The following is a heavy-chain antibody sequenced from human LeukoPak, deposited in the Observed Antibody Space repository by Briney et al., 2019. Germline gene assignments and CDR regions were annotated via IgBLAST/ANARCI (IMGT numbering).Heavy chain of an antibody. J-gene: IGHJ5*01. Sequence: SETLSLTCTVSGDSMTSYYWGWIRQPPGKGLEWIGHIYYSGRTNNNPSLKSRVTMSVDTSKNQFSLKLSSVTAADTAVYYCARDKGWGYRSESWFDSWGQGTLVTVSS. CDR1: GDSMTSYY. CDR3: ARDKGWGYRSESWFDS. V-gene: IGHV4-59*12. CDR2: IYYSGRT. D-gene: IGHD5-18*01.